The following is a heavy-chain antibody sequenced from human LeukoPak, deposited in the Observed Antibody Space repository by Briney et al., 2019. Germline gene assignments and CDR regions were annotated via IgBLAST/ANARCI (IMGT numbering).Heavy chain of an antibody. CDR3: AKGHRDYGTGFDL. V-gene: IGHV3-23*01. J-gene: IGHJ4*02. D-gene: IGHD4-17*01. Sequence: GGSLRLSCAASGFTFSNFAMTWVRQAPGKGLECISVISGSGVNTYYADSVRGRFTISRDNSKNTVFLQMNALRADDTAVYYCAKGHRDYGTGFDLCGQGTLVTVSS. CDR2: ISGSGVNT. CDR1: GFTFSNFA.